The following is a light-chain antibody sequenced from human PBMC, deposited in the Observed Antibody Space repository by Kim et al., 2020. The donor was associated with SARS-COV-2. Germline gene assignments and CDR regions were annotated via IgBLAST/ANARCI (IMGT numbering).Light chain of an antibody. CDR2: GKN. CDR3: NSRDSNDNVV. CDR1: SLRSYY. V-gene: IGLV3-19*01. Sequence: SSELTQDPAVSVALGQTVRITCQGDSLRSYYATWYQQKPGQAPILVIYGKNNRPSGIPDRFSGSSSGNKASLTITGTQAGDEADYYCNSRDSNDNVVVGG. J-gene: IGLJ2*01.